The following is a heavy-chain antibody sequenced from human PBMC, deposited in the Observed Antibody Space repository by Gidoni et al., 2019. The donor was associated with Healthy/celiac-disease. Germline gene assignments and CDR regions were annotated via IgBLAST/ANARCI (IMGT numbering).Heavy chain of an antibody. CDR1: GGSFSGYY. J-gene: IGHJ4*02. Sequence: QVQLQQWGAGLLKPSETLSLTCAVYGGSFSGYYWSWIRQPPGKGLEWIGEINHSGSTNYNPSLKSRVTISVDTSKNQFSLKLSSVTAADTAVYYCARGPYSNYGTKRLDYWGQGTLVTVSS. D-gene: IGHD4-4*01. CDR2: INHSGST. CDR3: ARGPYSNYGTKRLDY. V-gene: IGHV4-34*01.